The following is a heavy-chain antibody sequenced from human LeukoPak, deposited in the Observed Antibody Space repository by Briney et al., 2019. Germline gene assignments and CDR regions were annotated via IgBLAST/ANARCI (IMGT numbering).Heavy chain of an antibody. D-gene: IGHD1-7*01. CDR1: GFTFSSYA. J-gene: IGHJ5*02. V-gene: IGHV3-23*01. Sequence: PWGSLRLSCAASGFTFSSYAMSWVRQAPGKGLEWVSLISGSGGSAYYADSVKGRFTFSRDNSKNTLYLQMNSLRAEDTAVYYCARTLADPWGRGTLVTVSS. CDR3: ARTLADP. CDR2: ISGSGGSA.